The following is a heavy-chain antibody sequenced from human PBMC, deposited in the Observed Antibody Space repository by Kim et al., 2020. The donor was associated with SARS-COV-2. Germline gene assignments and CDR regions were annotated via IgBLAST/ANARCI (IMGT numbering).Heavy chain of an antibody. Sequence: GESLKISCEGSGYNFTNYWIGWVRRMPGKGLEWMGIIYPADSDIRYSPSFQGQVTISVDKSITTAYLQWRSLKASDTAMYYCARLWRGSKYSSSGGLDVWGKETTGSVSA. CDR2: IYPADSDI. CDR3: ARLWRGSKYSSSGGLDV. J-gene: IGHJ6*04. D-gene: IGHD6-6*01. CDR1: GYNFTNYW. V-gene: IGHV5-51*01.